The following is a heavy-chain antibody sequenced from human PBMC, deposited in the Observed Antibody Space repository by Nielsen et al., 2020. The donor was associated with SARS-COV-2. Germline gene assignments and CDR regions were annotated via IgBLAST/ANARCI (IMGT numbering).Heavy chain of an antibody. V-gene: IGHV1-3*01. CDR3: ARDQTCVTLFGLMISYDAFDI. CDR1: GYTFTSYI. Sequence: ASVKVSCKASGYTFTSYIIHWVRQAPRQRLEWMGWINAGNGKTEFSQKFQGRVTITRDTSASTVYMELSSLRSEDTAVYYCARDQTCVTLFGLMISYDAFDIWGRGTTVTASS. J-gene: IGHJ3*02. CDR2: INAGNGKT. D-gene: IGHD3-3*01.